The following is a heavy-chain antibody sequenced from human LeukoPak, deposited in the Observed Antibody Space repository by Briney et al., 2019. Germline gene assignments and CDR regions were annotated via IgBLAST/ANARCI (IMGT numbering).Heavy chain of an antibody. J-gene: IGHJ4*02. CDR1: GFTFSSYS. CDR2: IRGSGSGSGSGM. Sequence: GGSLRLSCAASGFTFSSYSMNWVRQAPGKGLEWVSNIRGSGSGSGSGMYYADSVKGRFAISRDDAKNSLYLQMSSLRAEDTAFYYCARDNNWGFDYWGQGALVTVSS. CDR3: ARDNNWGFDY. V-gene: IGHV3-48*04. D-gene: IGHD7-27*01.